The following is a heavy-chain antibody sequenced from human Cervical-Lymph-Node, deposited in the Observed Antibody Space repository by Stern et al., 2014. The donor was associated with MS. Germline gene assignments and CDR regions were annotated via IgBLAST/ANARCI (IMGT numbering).Heavy chain of an antibody. V-gene: IGHV3-72*01. J-gene: IGHJ4*02. CDR1: GFTFSDHY. Sequence: EVQLVESGGGLVRPGGSLRLSCAVSGFTFSDHYMDWVRQAPGKGLERVGRSRNKPNSYTTEYAESVKGRFTVSRDDSKNLLYLQMNSLKTDDTAVYYCARGFHSFDSWGQGTLVTVSS. CDR2: SRNKPNSYTT. CDR3: ARGFHSFDS.